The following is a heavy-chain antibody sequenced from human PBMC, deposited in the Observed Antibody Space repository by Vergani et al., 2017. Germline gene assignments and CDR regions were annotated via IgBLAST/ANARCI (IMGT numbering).Heavy chain of an antibody. Sequence: QVQLQESGPGLVKPSQTLSLTCTVSGGSISSGSYYWSWSRQPAGKGLEWIGRIYTSGSTNYNPSLKSRVTISVDTSKNQFSLKLSSVTAADTAVYYCARGVVVPAAMGDVWGQGTTVTVSS. J-gene: IGHJ6*02. CDR1: GGSISSGSYY. CDR2: IYTSGST. V-gene: IGHV4-61*02. CDR3: ARGVVVPAAMGDV. D-gene: IGHD2-2*01.